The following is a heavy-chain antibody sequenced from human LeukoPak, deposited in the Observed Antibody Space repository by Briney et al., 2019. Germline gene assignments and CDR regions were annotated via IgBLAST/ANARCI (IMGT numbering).Heavy chain of an antibody. V-gene: IGHV1-18*01. D-gene: IGHD2-2*01. CDR3: ARDLIVPAAGYFQH. Sequence: ASVKVSCKASGYTFTSYGISWVRQAPGQGLEWTGWISAYNGNTNYAQKLQGRVTMTTDTSTSTAYMELRSLRSDDTAVYYCARDLIVPAAGYFQHWGQGTLVTVSS. CDR1: GYTFTSYG. CDR2: ISAYNGNT. J-gene: IGHJ1*01.